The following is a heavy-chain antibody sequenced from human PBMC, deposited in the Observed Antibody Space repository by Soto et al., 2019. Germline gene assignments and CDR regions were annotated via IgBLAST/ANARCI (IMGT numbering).Heavy chain of an antibody. D-gene: IGHD2-21*01. V-gene: IGHV3-48*02. J-gene: IGHJ4*02. CDR3: ASLPRALTVVIDY. CDR1: GFTFSSYS. CDR2: ISSSSSTI. Sequence: PGGSLRLSCAASGFTFSSYSMNWVRQAPGKGLEWVSYISSSSSTIYYADSVKGRFTISRDNAKNSLYLQMNSLRDEDTAVYYRASLPRALTVVIDYWGQGTLVTISS.